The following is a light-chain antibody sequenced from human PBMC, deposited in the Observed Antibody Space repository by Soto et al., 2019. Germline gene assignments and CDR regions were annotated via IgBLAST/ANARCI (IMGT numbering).Light chain of an antibody. CDR2: GAS. Sequence: DIQMTQFPSSLSASVGDTVTFTCQASQGIRKYLAWYQQKPGKVPKLLIYGASTLQSGVPSRFSGSGSGTDFTLTISSLQPEDVATYYCQKYDSAPYTFGPGAKLEI. CDR1: QGIRKY. CDR3: QKYDSAPYT. J-gene: IGKJ2*01. V-gene: IGKV1-27*01.